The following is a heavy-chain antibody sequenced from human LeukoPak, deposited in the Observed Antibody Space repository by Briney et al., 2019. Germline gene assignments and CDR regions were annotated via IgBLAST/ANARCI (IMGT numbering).Heavy chain of an antibody. CDR2: ISADGGST. CDR1: GFMFDDYA. D-gene: IGHD5-24*01. Sequence: QPGGSLRLSCAASGFMFDDYAMHWVRQAPGKGLEWVSLISADGGSTFYADSVKGRFTISRDNNNNSLSLQMNSLTTEDTAFYYCAREQFSHTSNYFDSWGQGLLVTVSS. CDR3: AREQFSHTSNYFDS. J-gene: IGHJ4*02. V-gene: IGHV3-43*02.